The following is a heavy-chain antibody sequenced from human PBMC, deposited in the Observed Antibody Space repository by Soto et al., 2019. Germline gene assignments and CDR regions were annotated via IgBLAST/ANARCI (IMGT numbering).Heavy chain of an antibody. CDR1: GCSISSGDYY. V-gene: IGHV4-30-4*01. CDR3: ARVGAITMVRGVLDY. Sequence: TLSLTCTVSGCSISSGDYYWSWIRQPPGKGLEWIGYIYYSGSTYYNPSLKSRVTISVDTSKNQFSLKLSSVTAADTAVYYCARVGAITMVRGVLDYWGQGTLVTVSS. D-gene: IGHD3-10*01. CDR2: IYYSGST. J-gene: IGHJ4*02.